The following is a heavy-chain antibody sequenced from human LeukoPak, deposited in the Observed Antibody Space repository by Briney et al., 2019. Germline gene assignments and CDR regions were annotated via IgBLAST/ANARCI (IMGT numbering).Heavy chain of an antibody. D-gene: IGHD3-22*01. CDR1: GSTFGDYA. J-gene: IGHJ4*02. CDR3: TTSITMIVVVIDNPFDY. Sequence: GGSLRLSCTASGSTFGDYAMSWFRQAPGKGLEWVGFIRSKAYGGTTEYAASVRGRFTISRDDSKSIAYLQMNSLKTEDTAVYYCTTSITMIVVVIDNPFDYWGQGTLVTVSS. CDR2: IRSKAYGGTT. V-gene: IGHV3-49*03.